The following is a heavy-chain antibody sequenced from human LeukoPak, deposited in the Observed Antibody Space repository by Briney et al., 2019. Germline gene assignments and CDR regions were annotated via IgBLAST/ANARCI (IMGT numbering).Heavy chain of an antibody. CDR2: ITRSVTTI. V-gene: IGHV3-48*02. J-gene: IGHJ3*01. D-gene: IGHD3-22*01. CDR3: ARGGNIGYDYNAFDL. Sequence: PGGSLRLSCVASGFTFSSYSMNWVRQAPGKGLEWVSYITRSVTTIYYADSVKGRFTISRDNAKNSLYLQMNSLRDEDTAVYYCARGGNIGYDYNAFDLWGQGAMVTVSS. CDR1: GFTFSSYS.